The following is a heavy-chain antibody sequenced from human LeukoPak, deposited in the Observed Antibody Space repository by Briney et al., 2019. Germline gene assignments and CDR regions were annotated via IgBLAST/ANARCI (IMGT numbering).Heavy chain of an antibody. CDR2: ISGSGGST. V-gene: IGHV3-23*01. J-gene: IGHJ4*02. CDR3: AKRYGSGSYSHFDY. Sequence: GVSLRLSCAASGFTFSSYAMSWVRQDPGKGLEWVSAISGSGGSTYYADSVKGRFTISRDNSKNTLYLQMNSLRAEDTAVYYCAKRYGSGSYSHFDYWGQGTLVTVSS. CDR1: GFTFSSYA. D-gene: IGHD3-10*01.